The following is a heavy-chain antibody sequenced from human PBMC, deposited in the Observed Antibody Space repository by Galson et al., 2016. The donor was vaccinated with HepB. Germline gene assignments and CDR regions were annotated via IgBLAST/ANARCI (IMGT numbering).Heavy chain of an antibody. Sequence: SETLSLTCDVSGGSITSHYWDWIRQPPGKGLEWIGYNHYSGGTKYNPSLKSRVTTSVDTYKNQFSLQLPSLTAADTAVYYCAKWDNSLYAFAIWGQGALVSVSS. CDR3: AKWDNSLYAFAI. V-gene: IGHV4-59*11. CDR1: GGSITSHY. J-gene: IGHJ3*02. D-gene: IGHD3-16*02. CDR2: NHYSGGT.